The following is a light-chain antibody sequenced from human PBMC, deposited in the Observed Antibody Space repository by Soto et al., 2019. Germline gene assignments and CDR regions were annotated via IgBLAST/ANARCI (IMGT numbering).Light chain of an antibody. Sequence: DVVMTQSPLSLPVTLGQPASISCKSTQGLVYSDGNTYLNWFHQRPGQSPRRLIYMISNRDSGVPDKFSGSGSGTHFTLTISRVEAEDVGVYYCMQGTHWPWTFGHGTKVELK. CDR1: QGLVYSDGNTY. CDR2: MIS. V-gene: IGKV2-30*01. CDR3: MQGTHWPWT. J-gene: IGKJ1*01.